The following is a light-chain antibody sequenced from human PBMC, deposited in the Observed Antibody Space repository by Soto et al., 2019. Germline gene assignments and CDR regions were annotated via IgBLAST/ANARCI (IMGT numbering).Light chain of an antibody. CDR3: QQYGKYST. CDR1: QSISVS. CDR2: DAS. J-gene: IGKJ1*01. Sequence: IQMTQSPSTLSASVGGTVNISCRASQSISVSLAWYQQKPGKAPRLLIYDASTLQGGVPSRFSGRGSGTEFILTVTSLQPEDFASYFCQQYGKYSTFGHGTKVDIK. V-gene: IGKV1-5*01.